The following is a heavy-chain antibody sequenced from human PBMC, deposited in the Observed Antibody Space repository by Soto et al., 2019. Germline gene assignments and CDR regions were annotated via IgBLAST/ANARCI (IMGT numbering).Heavy chain of an antibody. J-gene: IGHJ5*02. CDR2: IYYSGST. CDR1: GGSISSGDYY. Sequence: PSETLSLTCTVSGGSISSGDYYWSWIRQPPGKGLEWIGYIYYSGSTFYNPSLKNRVTISLDTSKIQFSLKLSSVTAADTAVYYCGREGGDNWFDPWGQGTLVTVSS. CDR3: GREGGDNWFDP. V-gene: IGHV4-30-4*01. D-gene: IGHD1-26*01.